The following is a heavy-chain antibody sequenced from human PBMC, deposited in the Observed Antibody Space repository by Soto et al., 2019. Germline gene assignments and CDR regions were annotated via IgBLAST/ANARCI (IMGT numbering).Heavy chain of an antibody. V-gene: IGHV3-30*18. CDR2: ISYDGSNK. J-gene: IGHJ6*02. CDR1: GCTFSSYG. CDR3: AKNRVVVPAAIVLYYYYGMDV. Sequence: PXGSLRLSCAASGCTFSSYGMHWVRQAPGKGLGWVAVISYDGSNKYYADSVKGRFTISRDNSKNTLYLQMNSLRAEDTAVYYCAKNRVVVPAAIVLYYYYGMDVWGQGTTVTVSS. D-gene: IGHD2-2*02.